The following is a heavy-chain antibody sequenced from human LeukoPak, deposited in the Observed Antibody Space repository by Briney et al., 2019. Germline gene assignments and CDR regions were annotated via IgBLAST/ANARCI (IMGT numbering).Heavy chain of an antibody. V-gene: IGHV3-23*01. CDR2: ISGSGGST. Sequence: GGSLRLSCAASGFTVSSYAMSWVRQAPGKGLEWVSAISGSGGSTYYADSVKGRFTISRDNSKNTLYLQMNSLRAEDTAVYYCAKAMMVDYYGSGSYSPLDYWGQGTLVTVSS. CDR3: AKAMMVDYYGSGSYSPLDY. J-gene: IGHJ4*02. D-gene: IGHD3-10*01. CDR1: GFTVSSYA.